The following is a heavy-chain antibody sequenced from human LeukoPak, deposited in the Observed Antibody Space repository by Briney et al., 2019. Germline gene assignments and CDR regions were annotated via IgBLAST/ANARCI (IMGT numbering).Heavy chain of an antibody. J-gene: IGHJ3*02. CDR1: GFTFSSYA. Sequence: GGSLRLSCAASGFTFSSYAMSWVRQAPGKGLEWVSAISGSGGSTYYADSVKGRFAISRDNSKNTLYLQMSSLRAEDTAVYYCAKSNWNYRPYDAFDIWGQGTMVTVSS. D-gene: IGHD1-7*01. CDR3: AKSNWNYRPYDAFDI. CDR2: ISGSGGST. V-gene: IGHV3-23*01.